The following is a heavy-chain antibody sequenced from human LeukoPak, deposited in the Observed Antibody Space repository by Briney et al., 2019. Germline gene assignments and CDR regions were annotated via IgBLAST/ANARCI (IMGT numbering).Heavy chain of an antibody. Sequence: GGSLRLSCAASGFTFSSYWMGWVRQAPGKGLEWVANIKQDGSEKYYVDPVKGRFTISRDNAKNSLYLQMNSLRAEDTAVYYCARAVNYYDSSGYYWTNWFDPWGQGTLVTVSS. J-gene: IGHJ5*02. CDR3: ARAVNYYDSSGYYWTNWFDP. D-gene: IGHD3-22*01. CDR1: GFTFSSYW. V-gene: IGHV3-7*01. CDR2: IKQDGSEK.